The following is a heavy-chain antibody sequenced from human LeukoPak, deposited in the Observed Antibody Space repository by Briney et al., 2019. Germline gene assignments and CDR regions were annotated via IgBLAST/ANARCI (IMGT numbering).Heavy chain of an antibody. CDR2: IYYSGST. V-gene: IGHV4-59*01. D-gene: IGHD1-26*01. CDR1: GGSISSYY. Sequence: SETLSLTCTVSGGSISSYYWNWIRQPPGKGLEWIGYIYYSGSTNYNPSLKSRVTISVHTSKNQFSLKLSSVTAADTAVYYCARDVGATPGYFDYWGQGTLVTVSS. J-gene: IGHJ4*02. CDR3: ARDVGATPGYFDY.